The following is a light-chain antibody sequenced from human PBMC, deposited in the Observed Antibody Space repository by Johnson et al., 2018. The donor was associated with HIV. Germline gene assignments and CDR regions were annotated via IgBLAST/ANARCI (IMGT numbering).Light chain of an antibody. CDR2: DNN. J-gene: IGLJ1*01. CDR3: GTWESSLRTGF. V-gene: IGLV1-51*01. Sequence: QSVLTQPPSVSAAPGQKVTISCSGSSSNIGKNYVAWYQHLPGTAPKLLTYDNNKRPSGNPERFSGSKSGTSAPLGITGLQPGDEADYYCGTWESSLRTGFLGTGTKVTVL. CDR1: SSNIGKNY.